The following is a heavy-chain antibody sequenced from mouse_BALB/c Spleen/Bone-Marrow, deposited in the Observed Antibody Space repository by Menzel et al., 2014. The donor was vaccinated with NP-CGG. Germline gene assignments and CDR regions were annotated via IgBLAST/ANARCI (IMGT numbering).Heavy chain of an antibody. CDR1: GYSFTGYT. V-gene: IGHV1-18*01. Sequence: EVQRVESGPELVKPGASMKISCKASGYSFTGYTMNWVKQSHGRNLEWIGPINPYNGGIRYNQKFKGKATLTVDKSSSTAYMELLSLTSEDSAVYYCARSGYGRYAMDYWGQGTSVTVSS. D-gene: IGHD2-2*01. CDR2: INPYNGGI. J-gene: IGHJ4*01. CDR3: ARSGYGRYAMDY.